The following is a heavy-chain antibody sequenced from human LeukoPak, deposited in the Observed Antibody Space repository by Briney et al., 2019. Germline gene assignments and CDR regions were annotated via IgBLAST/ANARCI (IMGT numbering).Heavy chain of an antibody. CDR1: GFTSEEYT. D-gene: IGHD3-22*01. V-gene: IGHV3-43*01. CDR2: NWHGTT. J-gene: IGHJ4*02. CDR3: VKDLSYESSGSVFEY. Sequence: GGSLRLSCAASGFTSEEYTMHWVRQAPGKTLEWVSLNWHGTTYYRDSLKGRFTISRDNSKDSLYLQINTLRSEDTAFYYCVKDLSYESSGSVFEYWGQGTLVTVSS.